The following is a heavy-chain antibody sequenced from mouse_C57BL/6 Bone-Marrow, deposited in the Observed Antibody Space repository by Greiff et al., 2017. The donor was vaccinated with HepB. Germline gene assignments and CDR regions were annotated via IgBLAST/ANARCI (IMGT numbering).Heavy chain of an antibody. CDR2: IDPEDGDT. V-gene: IGHV14-1*01. Sequence: EVMLVESGAELVRPGASVKLSCTASGFNIKDYYMHWVKQRPEQGLEWIGRIDPEDGDTEYAPKFQGKATMTADTSSNTAYLQLSSLTSEDTAVYYCTTAGSRFYYAMDYWGQGTSVTVSS. J-gene: IGHJ4*01. D-gene: IGHD1-1*01. CDR1: GFNIKDYY. CDR3: TTAGSRFYYAMDY.